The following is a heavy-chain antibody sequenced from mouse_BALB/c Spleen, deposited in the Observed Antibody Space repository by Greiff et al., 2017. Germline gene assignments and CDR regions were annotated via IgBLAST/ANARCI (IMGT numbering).Heavy chain of an antibody. CDR3: ARGKYSSDSSGYFAY. CDR2: INPSSGYT. CDR1: GYTFTSYT. Sequence: QVQLQQSGAELARPGASVKMSCKASGYTFTSYTVHWVKQRPGQGLEWIGYINPSSGYTNYNQKFKDKATLTADKSSSTAYMQLSSLTSEDSAVYYCARGKYSSDSSGYFAYWGQGTLVTVSA. J-gene: IGHJ3*01. D-gene: IGHD3-2*01. V-gene: IGHV1-4*01.